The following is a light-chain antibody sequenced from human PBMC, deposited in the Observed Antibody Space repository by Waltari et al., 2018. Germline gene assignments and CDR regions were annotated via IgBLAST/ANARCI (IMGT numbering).Light chain of an antibody. CDR3: QETNPFPST. CDR1: QDISNQ. J-gene: IGKJ5*01. Sequence: DIQMTQSPSCVSASVGDTVTITCRASQDISNQLTWYQQKPGKAPKFLIYDASTLESGVPSRFSGSGSGTDFTLTIRSLQPEDFATYYCQETNPFPSTFGQGTRLEIK. V-gene: IGKV1D-12*01. CDR2: DAS.